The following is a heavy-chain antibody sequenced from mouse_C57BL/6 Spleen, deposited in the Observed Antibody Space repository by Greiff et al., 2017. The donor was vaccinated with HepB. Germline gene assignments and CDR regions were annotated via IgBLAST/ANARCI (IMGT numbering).Heavy chain of an antibody. CDR3: ASTTVVATKGAMDY. CDR2: IHPNSGST. D-gene: IGHD1-1*01. Sequence: QVQLQQPGAELVKPGASVKLSCKASGYTFTSYWMHWVKQRPGQGLEWIGMIHPNSGSTNYNEKFKSKATLTVDKSSSTAYMQLSSLTSEDSAVYYCASTTVVATKGAMDYGGQGTSVTVAS. CDR1: GYTFTSYW. J-gene: IGHJ4*01. V-gene: IGHV1-64*01.